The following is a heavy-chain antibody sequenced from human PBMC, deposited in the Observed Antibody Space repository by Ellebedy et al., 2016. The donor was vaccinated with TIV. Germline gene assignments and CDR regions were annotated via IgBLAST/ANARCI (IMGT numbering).Heavy chain of an antibody. CDR2: IYHTGHI. D-gene: IGHD1-26*01. V-gene: IGHV4-39*06. Sequence: MPSETLSLTCSVSGGSVTTSTYRWSWIRRPPGQGLEWLGTIYHTGHIYHNPSLGNRVTISIDTSKNQFPLTVRSVTAADTAVYYCAMHQKELFDYWGPGALISVSS. CDR1: GGSVTTSTYR. CDR3: AMHQKELFDY. J-gene: IGHJ4*02.